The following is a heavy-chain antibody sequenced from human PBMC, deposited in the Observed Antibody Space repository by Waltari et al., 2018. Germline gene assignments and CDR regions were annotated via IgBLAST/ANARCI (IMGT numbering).Heavy chain of an antibody. J-gene: IGHJ5*02. CDR3: ARALAPKWFDP. CDR2: IYYSGAT. CDR1: GGSISRGGYY. Sequence: QVQLQESGPGLVKSSETLSLTCTVSGGSISRGGYYWGWVRQPPGKGLEWIANIYYSGATYYSPSLRRRATISLDTSKNQFSLRLTSVTAADTAVYYCARALAPKWFDPWGRGTLVTVSS. V-gene: IGHV4-39*07.